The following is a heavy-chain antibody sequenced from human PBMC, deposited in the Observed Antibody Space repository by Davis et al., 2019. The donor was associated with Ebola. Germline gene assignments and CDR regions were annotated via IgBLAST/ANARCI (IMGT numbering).Heavy chain of an antibody. V-gene: IGHV3-7*01. D-gene: IGHD4-17*01. J-gene: IGHJ4*02. CDR3: ARDFRYGEEGDY. Sequence: GGSLRLSCAASGFTFVNFWMTWVRQAPGKGLEWVANIKQDGSEKYYVDSVKGRFTISRDNAKNSLYLQMNSLRAEDTAVYYCARDFRYGEEGDYWGQGTLVTVSS. CDR1: GFTFVNFW. CDR2: IKQDGSEK.